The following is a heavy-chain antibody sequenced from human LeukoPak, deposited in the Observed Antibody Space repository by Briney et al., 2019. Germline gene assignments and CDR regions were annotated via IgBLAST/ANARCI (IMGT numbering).Heavy chain of an antibody. Sequence: ASVKVSCKASGGTFSSYAISWERQAPGQGLEWMGGIIPIFGTANYAQKFQGRVTITADESTSTAYMELSSLRSEDTAVYYCARGDLSVSGSALAFDYWGQGTLVTVSS. CDR2: IIPIFGTA. J-gene: IGHJ4*02. D-gene: IGHD1-26*01. V-gene: IGHV1-69*13. CDR1: GGTFSSYA. CDR3: ARGDLSVSGSALAFDY.